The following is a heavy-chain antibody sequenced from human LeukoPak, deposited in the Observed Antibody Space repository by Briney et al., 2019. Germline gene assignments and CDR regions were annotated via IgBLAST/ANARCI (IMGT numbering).Heavy chain of an antibody. Sequence: GGSLRLSCAASGFTFSNLWMSWVRQAPGKGLKWVANIKQDGSEKYYVDSVKGRFTISRDNAQNSLYLQMSNLRAEDTAVYFCARGGGLDVWGQGATVTVSS. CDR2: IKQDGSEK. CDR3: ARGGGLDV. D-gene: IGHD3-16*01. J-gene: IGHJ6*02. V-gene: IGHV3-7*03. CDR1: GFTFSNLW.